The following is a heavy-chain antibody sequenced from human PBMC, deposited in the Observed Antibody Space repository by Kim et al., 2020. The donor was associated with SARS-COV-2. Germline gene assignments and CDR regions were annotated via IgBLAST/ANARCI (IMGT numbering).Heavy chain of an antibody. J-gene: IGHJ5*02. CDR2: IYYSGST. V-gene: IGHV4-61*01. CDR1: GGSVSSGSYY. Sequence: SETLSLTCTVSGGSVSSGSYYWSWIRQPPGKGLEWIGYIYYSGSTNYNPSLKSRVTISVDTSKNQFSLKLSSVTAADTAVYYCARAEIYDYVWGSRENWFDPWGQGTLVTVSS. CDR3: ARAEIYDYVWGSRENWFDP. D-gene: IGHD3-16*01.